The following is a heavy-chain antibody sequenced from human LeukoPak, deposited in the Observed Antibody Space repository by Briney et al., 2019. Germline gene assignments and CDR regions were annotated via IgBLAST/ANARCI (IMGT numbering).Heavy chain of an antibody. D-gene: IGHD2-15*01. CDR3: ARYCGGGSCQYYFDY. V-gene: IGHV4-59*01. Sequence: SETLSLTCTVSGGSISSYYWSWIRQPPGKGLEWIEYIHYSGSTNYNPSLKSRVTISVDTSKNQFSLKLSSVTAADTAMYYCARYCGGGSCQYYFDYWGQGTLVTVSS. CDR1: GGSISSYY. CDR2: IHYSGST. J-gene: IGHJ4*02.